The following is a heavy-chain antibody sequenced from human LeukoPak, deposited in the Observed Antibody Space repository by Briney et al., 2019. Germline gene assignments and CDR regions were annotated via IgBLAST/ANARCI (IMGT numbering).Heavy chain of an antibody. J-gene: IGHJ4*02. CDR3: AKFSPYGDVGY. V-gene: IGHV3-21*04. CDR2: ISSSSSYI. CDR1: GFTVSSNY. Sequence: GGSLRLSCAASGFTVSSNYMSWVRQAPGKGLEWVSSISSSSSYIYYADSVKGRFTISRDNAKNSLYLQMNSLRAEDTAVYYCAKFSPYGDVGYWGQGTLVTVPS. D-gene: IGHD4-17*01.